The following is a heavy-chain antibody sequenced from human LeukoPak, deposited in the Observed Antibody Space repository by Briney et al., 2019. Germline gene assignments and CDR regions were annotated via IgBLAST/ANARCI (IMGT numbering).Heavy chain of an antibody. D-gene: IGHD6-13*01. CDR3: ARHGSGWFYFDY. Sequence: PSETLSLTCTVSGGSISSYYWSWIRQPPGKGLEWIGYIYYSGSTNYNPSLKSRVTISVDTSKDQFSLKLSPVTAADTAVYYCARHGSGWFYFDYWGQGTLVTVSS. CDR1: GGSISSYY. V-gene: IGHV4-59*08. J-gene: IGHJ4*02. CDR2: IYYSGST.